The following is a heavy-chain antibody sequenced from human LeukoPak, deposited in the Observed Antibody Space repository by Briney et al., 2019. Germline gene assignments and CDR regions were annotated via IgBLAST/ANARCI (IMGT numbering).Heavy chain of an antibody. D-gene: IGHD1-20*01. CDR1: GYTFTGYY. V-gene: IGHV1-2*02. CDR3: ARVPITSYYYYYMDV. J-gene: IGHJ6*03. CDR2: INPNSGGT. Sequence: ASVKVSCKASGYTFTGYYMHWVRQPPGQGLEWMGWINPNSGGTNYAQKFQGRVTITRNTSISTAYMELSSLRSEDTAVYYCARVPITSYYYYYMDVWGKGTTVTVSS.